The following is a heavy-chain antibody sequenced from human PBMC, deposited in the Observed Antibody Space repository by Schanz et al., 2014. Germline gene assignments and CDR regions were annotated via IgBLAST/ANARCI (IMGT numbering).Heavy chain of an antibody. CDR1: GYSFTTYD. V-gene: IGHV1-46*03. Sequence: QVQLVQSGAEVKKPGASVRVSCKASGYSFTTYDVNWVRQATGQGLEWMGLINPYDDTIDYAKKFQGRFTMTRDTSTTTVYMELSSLRSGDTAVYYCARDGESAAGCDYWGQGTLVTVSS. CDR2: INPYDDTI. J-gene: IGHJ4*02. CDR3: ARDGESAAGCDY. D-gene: IGHD6-13*01.